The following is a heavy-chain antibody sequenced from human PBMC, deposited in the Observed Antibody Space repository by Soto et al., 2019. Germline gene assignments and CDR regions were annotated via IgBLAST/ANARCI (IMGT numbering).Heavy chain of an antibody. D-gene: IGHD3-9*01. CDR2: ANYSGST. Sequence: SETLSLTCTVSGASITIYYWNWIRQPPGKALEWIGDANYSGSTNYNPSLKSRVTISVDKSKNKFSLKMSSVTAADTAVYYCARVVRDYDIVTGYYMGQYFDFWSQGARVTVSS. CDR3: ARVVRDYDIVTGYYMGQYFDF. V-gene: IGHV4-59*01. J-gene: IGHJ4*02. CDR1: GASITIYY.